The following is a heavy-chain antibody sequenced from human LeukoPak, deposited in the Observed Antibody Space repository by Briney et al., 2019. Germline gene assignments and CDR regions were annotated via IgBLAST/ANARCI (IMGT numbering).Heavy chain of an antibody. CDR3: ARDRIAAAGTVDWFDP. J-gene: IGHJ5*02. CDR1: GFTFSSYS. D-gene: IGHD6-13*01. V-gene: IGHV3-21*01. CDR2: ISSSSYI. Sequence: GGSLRLSCAASGFTFSSYSMNWVRQAPGKGLEWVSSISSSSYIYYADSVKGRFTISRDNAKNSLYLQMNSLRAEDTAVYYCARDRIAAAGTVDWFDPWGQGTLVTVSS.